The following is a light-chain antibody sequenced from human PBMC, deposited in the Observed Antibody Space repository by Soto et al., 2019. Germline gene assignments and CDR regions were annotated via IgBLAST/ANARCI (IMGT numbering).Light chain of an antibody. V-gene: IGKV1-9*01. CDR3: QQLNSYPFT. CDR1: QGISSY. CDR2: AAS. J-gene: IGKJ4*01. Sequence: DIQLTQSPSFLSASVGDRVTITCRASQGISSYLAWYQQKPGKAPKLLIYAASTLQSGVPSRFSGSGSGTEFPLTISSLQPEDFATYYCQQLNSYPFTFGGGTKVEIK.